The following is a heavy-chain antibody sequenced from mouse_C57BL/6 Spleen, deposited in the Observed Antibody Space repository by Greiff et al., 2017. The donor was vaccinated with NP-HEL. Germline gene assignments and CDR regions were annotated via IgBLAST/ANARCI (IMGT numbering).Heavy chain of an antibody. CDR3: ARSYFDV. CDR1: GYTFTSYW. Sequence: VQLQQPGAELVKPGASVKMSCKASGYTFTSYWLTWVKQRPGQGLEWIGDIYTGSGSTNDNEKFKSKATLTVDTSSSTAYMQLSSLTAEDSSVYYWARSYFDVWGTGTTVTFSS. V-gene: IGHV1-55*01. CDR2: IYTGSGST. J-gene: IGHJ1*03.